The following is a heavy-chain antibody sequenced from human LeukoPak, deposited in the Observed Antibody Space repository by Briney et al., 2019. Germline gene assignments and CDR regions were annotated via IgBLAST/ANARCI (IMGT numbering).Heavy chain of an antibody. CDR3: ARSRWLGFSFDY. D-gene: IGHD5-24*01. J-gene: IGHJ4*02. CDR2: IYTGGST. Sequence: GGSLRLSRAASGFTVSSNYMSWVRQAPGKGLEWVSVIYTGGSTYYADSVKGRFTISRDNSKNTLYLQMNSLRAEDTAVYYCARSRWLGFSFDYWGQGTLVTVSS. CDR1: GFTVSSNY. V-gene: IGHV3-53*01.